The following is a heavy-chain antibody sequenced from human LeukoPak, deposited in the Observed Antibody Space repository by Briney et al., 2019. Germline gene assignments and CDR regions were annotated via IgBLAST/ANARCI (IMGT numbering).Heavy chain of an antibody. CDR3: ARSIAAAARLAYWYFDL. J-gene: IGHJ2*01. V-gene: IGHV1-46*01. CDR1: GYTFTSYY. D-gene: IGHD6-13*01. Sequence: ASVKVSCKASGYTFTSYYMHWVRQAPGQGLEWMGIINPSGGSTSYAQKFQGRVTMTRDTSTSTVYMELSSLRSEDTAVYYCARSIAAAARLAYWYFDLWGRGTLVTVSS. CDR2: INPSGGST.